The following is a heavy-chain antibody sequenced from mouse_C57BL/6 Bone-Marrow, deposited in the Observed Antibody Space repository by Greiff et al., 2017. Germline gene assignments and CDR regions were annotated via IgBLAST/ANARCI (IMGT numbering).Heavy chain of an antibody. D-gene: IGHD2-1*01. CDR1: GFTFSDYG. J-gene: IGHJ2*01. CDR3: ARRDLLLDY. Sequence: EVQLVESGGGLVKPGGSLKLSCAASGFTFSDYGMHWVRQAPEKGLEWVAYISSGSSTIYYADTVKGRFTISRDNAKNTLFLQMTSLRSEDTAMYYCARRDLLLDYWGQGTTLTVSS. CDR2: ISSGSSTI. V-gene: IGHV5-17*01.